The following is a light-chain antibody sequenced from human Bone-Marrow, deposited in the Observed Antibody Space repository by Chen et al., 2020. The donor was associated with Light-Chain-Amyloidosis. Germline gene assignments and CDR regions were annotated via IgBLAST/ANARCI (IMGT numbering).Light chain of an antibody. CDR1: SRDVGGDNH. J-gene: IGLJ1*01. V-gene: IGLV2-14*01. CDR3: SSYTITNTLV. CDR2: EVT. Sequence: QSALTQPASVSGSPGQSITISCTGTSRDVGGDNHVSWYQPQPNKAPKLMIYEVTNRTSWVPVRFSGSKADNTASRTISGLPTEDEADYCCSSYTITNTLVFGSGTRVTVL.